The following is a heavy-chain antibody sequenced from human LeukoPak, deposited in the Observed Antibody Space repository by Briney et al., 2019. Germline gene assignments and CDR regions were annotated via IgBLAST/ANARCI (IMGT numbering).Heavy chain of an antibody. CDR3: AKGPATAAIDY. J-gene: IGHJ4*02. V-gene: IGHV3-15*07. CDR2: IKSKTDGGTT. D-gene: IGHD2-21*02. Sequence: GGSLRLSCAASGFTFSNAWMNWVRQAPGKGLEWVGRIKSKTDGGTTDYAAPVKGRFTISRDNSKNTLYLQMNSLRAEDTAVYYCAKGPATAAIDYWGQGTLVTVSS. CDR1: GFTFSNAW.